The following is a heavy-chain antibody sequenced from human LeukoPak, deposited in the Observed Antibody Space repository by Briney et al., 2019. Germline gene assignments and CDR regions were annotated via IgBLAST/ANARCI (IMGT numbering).Heavy chain of an antibody. D-gene: IGHD3-16*01. CDR3: ARIRLYYYYMDV. J-gene: IGHJ6*03. CDR1: GGSFSGYY. CDR2: INHSGSA. V-gene: IGHV4-34*01. Sequence: SETLSLTCAVYGGSFSGYYWSWIRQPPGKGLEWIGEINHSGSANYNPSLKSRVTISVDTSKNQFSLKLSSVTAADTAVYYCARIRLYYYYMDVWGKGTTVTVSS.